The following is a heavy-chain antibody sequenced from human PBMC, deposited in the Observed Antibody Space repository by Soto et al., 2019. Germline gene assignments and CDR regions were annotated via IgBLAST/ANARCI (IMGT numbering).Heavy chain of an antibody. CDR2: VYFSGAT. J-gene: IGHJ4*02. CDR3: AREEDLRVFDY. Sequence: PSETLSLTCIVSGDSISSSSYYWGWIRRPPGKGLEWMGSVYFSGATNYNSALKSRVTISVDTSKNQFSLKLSSVTAADTAVYYCAREEDLRVFDYWGQGTLVTVSS. CDR1: GDSISSSSYY. D-gene: IGHD3-16*01. V-gene: IGHV4-39*02.